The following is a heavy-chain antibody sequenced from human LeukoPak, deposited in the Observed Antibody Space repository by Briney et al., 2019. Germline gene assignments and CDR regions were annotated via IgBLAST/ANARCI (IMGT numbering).Heavy chain of an antibody. Sequence: AGGSLRLSCAASGFTFSTSLMTWVRQAPGKGLEWVADINQDGSATASVDSVKGRFTISRDNAKNSLFLQMNSLRAEDTAVYYCVRAGIFWNSKYYSDQWGQGTLVTVSS. D-gene: IGHD3-3*01. J-gene: IGHJ4*02. CDR2: INQDGSAT. CDR1: GFTFSTSL. CDR3: VRAGIFWNSKYYSDQ. V-gene: IGHV3-7*04.